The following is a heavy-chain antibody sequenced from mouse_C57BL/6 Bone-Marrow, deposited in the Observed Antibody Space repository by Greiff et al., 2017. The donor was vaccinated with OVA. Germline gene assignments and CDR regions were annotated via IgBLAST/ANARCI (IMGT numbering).Heavy chain of an antibody. V-gene: IGHV1-50*01. J-gene: IGHJ4*01. Sequence: QVQLQQPGAELVKPGASVKLSCKASGYTFTSYWMQWVKQRPGQGLEWIGEIDPSDSYTNYNQKFKGKATLTVDTSSSTAYMQLSSLTSEDSAVYYCASGNYPYYAMDYWGQGTSGTVSS. D-gene: IGHD2-1*01. CDR1: GYTFTSYW. CDR3: ASGNYPYYAMDY. CDR2: IDPSDSYT.